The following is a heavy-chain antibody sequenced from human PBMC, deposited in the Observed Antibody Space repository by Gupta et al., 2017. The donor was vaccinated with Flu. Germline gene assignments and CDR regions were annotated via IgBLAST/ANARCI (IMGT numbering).Heavy chain of an antibody. CDR2: TSYDGSSK. D-gene: IGHD5-24*01. V-gene: IGHV3-30*18. CDR1: GCSFSNYG. CDR3: AKDWKWNYNNYGMNV. J-gene: IGHJ6*02. Sequence: QEQVVESGGGVVQPGRSLRLSCAASGCSFSNYGMHWVRQAPGKGLEWVAVTSYDGSSKDYADSVKGRFTISRDNSKNTLYLQMNSLRTEDTAVYHCAKDWKWNYNNYGMNVWGQGTTVTVSS.